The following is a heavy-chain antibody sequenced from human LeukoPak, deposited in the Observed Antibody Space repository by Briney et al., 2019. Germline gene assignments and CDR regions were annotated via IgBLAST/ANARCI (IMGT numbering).Heavy chain of an antibody. CDR1: GFTFVSYN. J-gene: IGHJ6*03. CDR2: ISSTSITI. V-gene: IGHV3-48*04. CDR3: ARPTWTNYMDV. D-gene: IGHD3/OR15-3a*01. Sequence: QPGGSLRLSCAASGFTFVSYNMNWVRQAPGKGLEWVSYISSTSITIYYADSVKGRFTISRDNAKNSVSLQMNSLRAEDTAVYFCARPTWTNYMDVWGKGTAVTISS.